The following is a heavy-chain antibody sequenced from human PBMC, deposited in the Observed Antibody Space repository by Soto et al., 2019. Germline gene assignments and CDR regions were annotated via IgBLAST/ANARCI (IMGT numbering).Heavy chain of an antibody. D-gene: IGHD1-1*01. CDR1: GGSISSGGYS. V-gene: IGHV4-30-2*01. CDR2: IYHSGST. J-gene: IGHJ4*02. Sequence: SGTLSLTCAVSGGSISSGGYSWSWIRQPPGKGLEWIGYIYHSGSTYYNPSLKSRVTISVDRSKNQFSLKLSSVTAADTAVYYCARSYGGTIDYWGQGTLVNVSS. CDR3: ARSYGGTIDY.